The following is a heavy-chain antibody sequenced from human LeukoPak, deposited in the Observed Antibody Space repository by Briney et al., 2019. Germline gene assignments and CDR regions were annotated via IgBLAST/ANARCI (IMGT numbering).Heavy chain of an antibody. CDR1: GSTFSDAW. Sequence: GGSLRLSCAASGSTFSDAWLSWVRQAPGKGPEWVGRIKSSADGGATDYAAPVKGRFTVSRDDSKDTLYLQMNSLKTEDTAVYYCSLRYCSGTSCPGYWGQGTLVTVSS. V-gene: IGHV3-15*01. CDR2: IKSSADGGAT. CDR3: SLRYCSGTSCPGY. D-gene: IGHD2-8*02. J-gene: IGHJ4*02.